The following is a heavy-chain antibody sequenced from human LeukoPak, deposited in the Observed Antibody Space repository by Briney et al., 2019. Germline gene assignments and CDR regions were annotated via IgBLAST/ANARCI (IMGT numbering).Heavy chain of an antibody. V-gene: IGHV4-59*08. J-gene: IGHJ4*02. CDR1: GGSISSYC. D-gene: IGHD1-26*01. Sequence: PSETLSLTCTVSGGSISSYCWSWIRQPPGKGLEWIGYIYYSGTTKYNPSLKSRVTISVDTSKNQFSLKLSSVTAADTAVYYCARHGGSHFLYWGQGILVTVSS. CDR3: ARHGGSHFLY. CDR2: IYYSGTT.